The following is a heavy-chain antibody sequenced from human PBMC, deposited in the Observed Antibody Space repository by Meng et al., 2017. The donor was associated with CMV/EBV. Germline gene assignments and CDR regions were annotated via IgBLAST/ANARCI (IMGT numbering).Heavy chain of an antibody. CDR3: ARVSIVDCSSTSCYTEPTPYYYYGMDV. Sequence: GGSLRLSCAASVFTFSDYYMSWIRQAPGKGLEWVSYISSSGSTIYYADSVKGRFTISRDNAKNSLYLQMNSLRAEDTAVYYCARVSIVDCSSTSCYTEPTPYYYYGMDVWGQGTTVTVSS. V-gene: IGHV3-11*04. CDR1: VFTFSDYY. CDR2: ISSSGSTI. D-gene: IGHD2-2*02. J-gene: IGHJ6*02.